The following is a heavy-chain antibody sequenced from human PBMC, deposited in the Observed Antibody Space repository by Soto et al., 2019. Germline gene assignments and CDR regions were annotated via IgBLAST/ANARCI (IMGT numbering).Heavy chain of an antibody. CDR3: AHHPYYGLGSYSFDY. CDR1: GFSLTTSGVG. CDR2: IYWDDDK. Sequence: QITLKESGPTLVRPTQTLTLTCTFSGFSLTTSGVGVGWIRQPPGKALEWLAVIYWDDDKRYSSSLKSRLTITMDTSKNHVVLTMTNMDPVDTATYYCAHHPYYGLGSYSFDYWGQGTLVTVSS. D-gene: IGHD3-10*01. J-gene: IGHJ4*02. V-gene: IGHV2-5*02.